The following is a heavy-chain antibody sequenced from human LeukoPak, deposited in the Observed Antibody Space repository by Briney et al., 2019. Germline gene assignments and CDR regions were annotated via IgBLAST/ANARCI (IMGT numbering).Heavy chain of an antibody. V-gene: IGHV4-31*03. CDR2: IYYSGST. D-gene: IGHD5-24*01. J-gene: IGHJ3*02. CDR1: GGSISSGGYY. CDR3: ARVQMSRGAFDI. Sequence: PSETLSLTCTVSGGSISSGGYYWSWIRQHPGKGLEWIGYIYYSGSTYYSPSLKSRVTISVDTSKNQFSLKLSSVTAADTAVYYCARVQMSRGAFDIWGQGTMVTVSS.